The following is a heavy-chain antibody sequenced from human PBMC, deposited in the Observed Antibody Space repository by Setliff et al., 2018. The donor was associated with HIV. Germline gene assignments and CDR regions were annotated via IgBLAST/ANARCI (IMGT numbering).Heavy chain of an antibody. CDR2: MNPSGGST. CDR1: GYTFTTYD. V-gene: IGHV1-8*01. Sequence: ASVKVSCKASGYTFTTYDINWVRQATGQGLEWMGWMNPSGGSTRYAQKFQGRVTMTRDTSTNTVYMELSSLRSEDTAVYYCGRDSSFGERPNWFDPWGQGTLVTVS. D-gene: IGHD3-10*01. CDR3: GRDSSFGERPNWFDP. J-gene: IGHJ5*02.